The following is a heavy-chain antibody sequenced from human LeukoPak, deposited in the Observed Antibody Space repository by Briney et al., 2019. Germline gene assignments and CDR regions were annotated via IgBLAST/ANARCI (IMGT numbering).Heavy chain of an antibody. D-gene: IGHD3-10*01. J-gene: IGHJ6*03. CDR2: IIPILGTV. CDR3: ARSNHYYYGSGSMPPPGYYYYMDV. CDR1: GVTFISYA. Sequence: GASVKVSCKASGVTFISYAINWVRQAPGQGLEWMGGIIPILGTVNYAQKFQGRVTITADKSTSTAYMELSSLRSEDTAVYYCARSNHYYYGSGSMPPPGYYYYMDVWGKGTTVTVSS. V-gene: IGHV1-69*06.